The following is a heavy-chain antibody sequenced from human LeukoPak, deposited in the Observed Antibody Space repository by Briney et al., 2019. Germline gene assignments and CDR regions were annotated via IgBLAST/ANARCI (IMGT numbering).Heavy chain of an antibody. Sequence: GRSPRLSCAASGFTFSSYGMHWLRQAPGKGLEWVAFISYDGSDKNYVDSVKGRFTISRDNSKNTLYLQMNNLRAEDTAVYYCAKVRRDYDYLAAFDYWGQGTLVTVSS. CDR3: AKVRRDYDYLAAFDY. V-gene: IGHV3-30*18. CDR1: GFTFSSYG. J-gene: IGHJ4*02. D-gene: IGHD5-12*01. CDR2: ISYDGSDK.